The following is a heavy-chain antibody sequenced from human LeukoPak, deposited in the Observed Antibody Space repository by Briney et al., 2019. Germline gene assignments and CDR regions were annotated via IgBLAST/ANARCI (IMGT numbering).Heavy chain of an antibody. CDR1: GGSVSSISSY. D-gene: IGHD1-26*01. J-gene: IGHJ4*02. V-gene: IGHV4-39*01. CDR3: ARLRGATSGYFDY. Sequence: SETLSLTCTVSGGSVSSISSYWVWIRQPPGKGLEWIGSMYYSGSTHYKPSLKSRVTMSVDTSKNQFSLKLSSVTAADTAVYYCARLRGATSGYFDYWGQGTLVTVSS. CDR2: MYYSGST.